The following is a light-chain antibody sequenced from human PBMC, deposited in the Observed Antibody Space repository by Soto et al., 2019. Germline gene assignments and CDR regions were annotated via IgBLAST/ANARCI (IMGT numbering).Light chain of an antibody. CDR2: GAS. CDR1: QDVKTN. V-gene: IGKV3-15*01. J-gene: IGKJ2*01. CDR3: QHYNGWPPYT. Sequence: EIVMTQSPVTLSVSPGERATLSCRASQDVKTNLAWYQQKPGQAPRLLIYGASTRATGIAARFSGTGSGTQFTRTISNLQSGDFAVYYCQHYNGWPPYTFGQGAKLDSK.